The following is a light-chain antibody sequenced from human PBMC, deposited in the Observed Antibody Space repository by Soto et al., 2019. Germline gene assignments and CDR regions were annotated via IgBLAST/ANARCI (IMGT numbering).Light chain of an antibody. CDR1: QSVSSSE. CDR2: GAS. V-gene: IGKV3-20*01. Sequence: EIVLTQSPDTLSLSPGERATLSCRASQSVSSSELAWYQQRPGQAPRLLISGASNRATGIPDRFSGSGSGTDFTLTISRLESADFVVDYCQHYDSLSMYTFGQGTKLQIK. CDR3: QHYDSLSMYT. J-gene: IGKJ2*01.